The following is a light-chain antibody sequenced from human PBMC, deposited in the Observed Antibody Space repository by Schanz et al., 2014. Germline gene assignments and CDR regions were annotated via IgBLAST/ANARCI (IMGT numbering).Light chain of an antibody. CDR3: QQYGSSPPVT. V-gene: IGKV3-20*01. Sequence: EIVLTQSPATLSLSPGERATLSCRASQSVSSYLAWYQQKPGQAPRLLIYGSSSRAAGIPDRFSGSGSGTDFTLTISRLEPEDFAVYFCQQYGSSPPVTFGGGTKVEIK. J-gene: IGKJ4*01. CDR2: GSS. CDR1: QSVSSY.